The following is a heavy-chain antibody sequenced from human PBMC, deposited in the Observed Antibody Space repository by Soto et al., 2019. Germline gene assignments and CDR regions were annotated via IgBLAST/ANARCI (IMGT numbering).Heavy chain of an antibody. CDR1: GFTFSSYA. V-gene: IGHV3-23*01. J-gene: IGHJ4*02. Sequence: GGSLRLSCAVAGFTFSSYAMNWVRQAPGKGLEWVSGISGSGGSTYHADSVKGRLTISRDNSKNTLYLQMNSLRAEDTAVYYCAKGHGYGFDYWGQGTLVTVSS. D-gene: IGHD5-18*01. CDR3: AKGHGYGFDY. CDR2: ISGSGGST.